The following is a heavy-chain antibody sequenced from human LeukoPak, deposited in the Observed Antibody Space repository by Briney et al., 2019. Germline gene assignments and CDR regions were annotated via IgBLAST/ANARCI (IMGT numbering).Heavy chain of an antibody. CDR1: GDSISSYY. Sequence: SETLSLICTVSGDSISSYYWSWIRQPPGKGLEWIGYIYYSGSTNYNPSLKSRVTISVDTSKNQFSLKLSSVTAADTAVYYCARDGDWNYFDYWGQGTLVTVSS. V-gene: IGHV4-59*01. D-gene: IGHD3/OR15-3a*01. CDR2: IYYSGST. J-gene: IGHJ4*02. CDR3: ARDGDWNYFDY.